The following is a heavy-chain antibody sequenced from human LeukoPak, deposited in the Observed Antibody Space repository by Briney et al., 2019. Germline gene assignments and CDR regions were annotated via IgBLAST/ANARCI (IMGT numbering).Heavy chain of an antibody. D-gene: IGHD6-13*01. CDR1: GYTFTNYY. CDR3: ARDRGSSWSTDAFDI. V-gene: IGHV1-69*05. Sequence: GASVKVSCKASGYTFTNYYMHWVRQAPGQGLEWMGGIIPIFGTANYAQKFQGRVTITTDESTSTAYMELSSLRSEDTAVYYCARDRGSSWSTDAFDIWGQGTMVTVSS. CDR2: IIPIFGTA. J-gene: IGHJ3*02.